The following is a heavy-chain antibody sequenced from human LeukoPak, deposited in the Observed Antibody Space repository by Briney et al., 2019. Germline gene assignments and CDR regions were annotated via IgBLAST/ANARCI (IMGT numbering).Heavy chain of an antibody. D-gene: IGHD1-20*01. CDR1: GYIFSDYY. V-gene: IGHV1-2*02. Sequence: GASVKVSCKASGYIFSDYYMHWVRQAPGQGLEWMGWINPNSGGTNYAQKFQGRVTMTRDTSISTAYMELSRLRSDDTAVYYCARGDNWNHGCPDYWGQGTLVTVSS. CDR3: ARGDNWNHGCPDY. J-gene: IGHJ4*02. CDR2: INPNSGGT.